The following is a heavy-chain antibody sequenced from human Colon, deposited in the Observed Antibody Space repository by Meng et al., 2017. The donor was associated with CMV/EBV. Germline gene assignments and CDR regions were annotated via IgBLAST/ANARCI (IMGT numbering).Heavy chain of an antibody. Sequence: VQLQESGPGLVKPSETLSLTCAVSGGSMSSNCWSWIRQPPGKGLEWIGYVCYNGITDYNPALKSRVTISGETSKNQFSLQVSSVTAADTAMYYCALRGLAAGTFQHWGQGALVTVSS. J-gene: IGHJ1*01. V-gene: IGHV4-59*01. CDR3: ALRGLAAGTFQH. CDR1: GGSMSSNC. D-gene: IGHD6-13*01. CDR2: VCYNGIT.